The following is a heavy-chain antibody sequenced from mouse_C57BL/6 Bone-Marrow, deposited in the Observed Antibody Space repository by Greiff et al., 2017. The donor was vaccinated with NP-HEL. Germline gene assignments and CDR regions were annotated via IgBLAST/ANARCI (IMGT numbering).Heavy chain of an antibody. CDR3: ARWGYDYDVVAY. CDR2: INPSTGGT. D-gene: IGHD2-4*01. V-gene: IGHV1-42*01. CDR1: GYSFTGYY. Sequence: EVQLQESGPELVKPGASVKISCKASGYSFTGYYMNWVKQSPEKSLEWIGEINPSTGGTTYNQKFKAKATLTVDKSSSTAYMQLKSLTSEDSAVDYGARWGYDYDVVAYWGQGTLVTVSA. J-gene: IGHJ3*01.